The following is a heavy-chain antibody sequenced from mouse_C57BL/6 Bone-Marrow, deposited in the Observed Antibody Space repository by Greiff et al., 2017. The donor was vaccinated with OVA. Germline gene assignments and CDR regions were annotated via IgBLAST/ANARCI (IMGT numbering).Heavy chain of an antibody. CDR2: IDPENGDT. CDR1: GFNIKDDY. Sequence: VQLQQSGAELVRPGASVKLSCTASGFNIKDDYTHWVKQRPEQGLEWIGWIDPENGDTEYASKFQGKATITADTSSNTAYLQLSSLTSEDTAVYYCTSYGNFDYWGQGTTLTVSS. J-gene: IGHJ2*01. V-gene: IGHV14-4*01. D-gene: IGHD2-1*01. CDR3: TSYGNFDY.